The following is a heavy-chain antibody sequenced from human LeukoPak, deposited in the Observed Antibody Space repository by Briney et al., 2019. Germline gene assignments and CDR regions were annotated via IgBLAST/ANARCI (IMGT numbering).Heavy chain of an antibody. V-gene: IGHV3-7*01. CDR2: IKPDGSEK. CDR3: ATAGNYRFDY. Sequence: PGGSLRLSCEGSGFTFSNYWMTWVRQAPGKGLEWVANIKPDGSEKHYADSVEGRFTISRDNAKNSLYLQMNSLRAEDTAVYYCATAGNYRFDYWGQGTLVTVSS. D-gene: IGHD1-7*01. CDR1: GFTFSNYW. J-gene: IGHJ4*02.